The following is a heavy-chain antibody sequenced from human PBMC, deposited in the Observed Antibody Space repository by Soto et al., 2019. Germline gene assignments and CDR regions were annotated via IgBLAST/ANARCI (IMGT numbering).Heavy chain of an antibody. J-gene: IGHJ6*03. CDR2: IKQDGSEK. Sequence: GGSLRLSCAAAGCTFGSHWMSWVRQAPGKGLEWVANIKQDGSEKYYVDSVKGRFTISRDNAKNSLYLQMNSLRAEDTAVYYCARDRTDHYYYYYMDVWGKGTTVTVSS. CDR3: ARDRTDHYYYYYMDV. CDR1: GCTFGSHW. V-gene: IGHV3-7*01.